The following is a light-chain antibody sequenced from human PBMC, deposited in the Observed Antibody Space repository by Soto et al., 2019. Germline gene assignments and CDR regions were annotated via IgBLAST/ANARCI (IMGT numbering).Light chain of an antibody. V-gene: IGKV3-11*01. CDR1: QRISRN. CDR3: QQRSNWPPIT. CDR2: DAS. J-gene: IGKJ5*01. Sequence: EIVMTQSPATLSVSPGESATLSCRASQRISRNLAWYQQKPGQAPRLLIYDASNRATGIPPRFSGSGSGTDFTLTISSLEPEDFADYYCQQRSNWPPITFGQGTRLEI.